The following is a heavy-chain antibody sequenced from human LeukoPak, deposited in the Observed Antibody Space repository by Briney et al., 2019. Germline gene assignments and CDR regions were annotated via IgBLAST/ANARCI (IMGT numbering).Heavy chain of an antibody. CDR1: GYRSTTYW. CDR3: ARGTGTTRHLDF. CDR2: IYPADSGT. V-gene: IGHV5-51*01. Sequence: AQSLKISCQASGYRSTTYWIGWVRQMPGKGREWMGTIYPADSGTRYSASFQGQVTISADKSITTAYLQWTSLKASDTAMYYCARGTGTTRHLDFWGQGTLVTVSS. D-gene: IGHD1-1*01. J-gene: IGHJ4*02.